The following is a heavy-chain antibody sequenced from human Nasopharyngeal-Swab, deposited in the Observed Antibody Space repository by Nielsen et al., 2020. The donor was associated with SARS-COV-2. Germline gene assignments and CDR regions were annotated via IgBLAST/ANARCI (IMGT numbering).Heavy chain of an antibody. CDR3: ARELLDGMDV. D-gene: IGHD2-15*01. Sequence: SCAAPGFTFSSYAMHWVRQAPGKGLEWVAVISYDGSNKYYADSVKGRFTISRDNSKNTLYLQMNSLRAEDTAVYYCARELLDGMDVWGQGTTVTVSS. V-gene: IGHV3-30*04. J-gene: IGHJ6*02. CDR1: GFTFSSYA. CDR2: ISYDGSNK.